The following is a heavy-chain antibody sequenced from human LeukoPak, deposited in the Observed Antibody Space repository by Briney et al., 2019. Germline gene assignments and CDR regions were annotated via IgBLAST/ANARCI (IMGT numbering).Heavy chain of an antibody. CDR1: GFTFSSYS. Sequence: PGGSLRLSCAASGFTFSSYSMNWVRQAPGKGLEWVTFILSDGSNKYYSESVKGRFTISRDNSKNMVYLQMDSLRREVTAVYYCGRDKGKTSIDNWGQGTQITVSS. J-gene: IGHJ4*02. V-gene: IGHV3-30*02. CDR3: GRDKGKTSIDN. D-gene: IGHD5-24*01. CDR2: ILSDGSNK.